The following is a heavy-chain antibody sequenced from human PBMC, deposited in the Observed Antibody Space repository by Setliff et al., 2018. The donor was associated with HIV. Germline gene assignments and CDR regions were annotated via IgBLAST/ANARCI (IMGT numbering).Heavy chain of an antibody. Sequence: SETLSLTCTVSGGSISTSRYYWGWIRQPPGKGLEWIGSINYRGNTYYNPSLKSRAAISVDTSKNQISLKLSSVTVADTAVYYCASLDGSESPYIYYYYMDVWGKGTAVTVSS. V-gene: IGHV4-39*01. D-gene: IGHD3-10*01. CDR1: GGSISTSRYY. J-gene: IGHJ6*03. CDR2: INYRGNT. CDR3: ASLDGSESPYIYYYYMDV.